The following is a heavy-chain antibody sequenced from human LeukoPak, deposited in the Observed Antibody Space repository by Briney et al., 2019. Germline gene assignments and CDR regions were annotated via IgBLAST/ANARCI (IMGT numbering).Heavy chain of an antibody. CDR3: ARQGHCSGGSCTDY. CDR2: IYYSGST. D-gene: IGHD2-15*01. V-gene: IGHV4-59*08. Sequence: PSETLSLTCTVSGGSISSYYWSWIRQPPGKGLEWIGYIYYSGSTNYNPSLKGRVTISVDTSKNQFSLKLSSVTAADTAVYYCARQGHCSGGSCTDYWGQGTLVTVSS. CDR1: GGSISSYY. J-gene: IGHJ4*02.